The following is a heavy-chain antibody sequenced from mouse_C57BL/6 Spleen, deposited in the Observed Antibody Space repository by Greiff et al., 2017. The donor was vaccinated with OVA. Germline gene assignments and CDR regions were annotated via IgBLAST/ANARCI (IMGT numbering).Heavy chain of an antibody. CDR2: INPSSGYT. Sequence: QVQLKESGAELAKPGASVKLSCKASGYTFTSYWMHWVKQRPGQGLEWIGYINPSSGYTKYNQKFKDKATLTADKSSSTAYMQPSSLTYEDSAVYYCAREEDGNSLAYWGQGTLVTVSA. J-gene: IGHJ3*01. D-gene: IGHD2-1*01. CDR1: GYTFTSYW. CDR3: AREEDGNSLAY. V-gene: IGHV1-7*01.